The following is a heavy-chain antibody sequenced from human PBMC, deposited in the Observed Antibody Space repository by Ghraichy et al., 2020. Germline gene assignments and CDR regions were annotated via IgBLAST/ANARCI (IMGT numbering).Heavy chain of an antibody. Sequence: ASVKVSCKASGYTFTSYGISWVRQAPGQGLEWMGWISAYNGNTNYAQKLQGRVTMTTDTSTSTAYMELRSLRSDDTAVYYCARTRFLEWLGHWFDPWGQGTLVTVSS. CDR2: ISAYNGNT. D-gene: IGHD3-3*01. V-gene: IGHV1-18*04. CDR1: GYTFTSYG. J-gene: IGHJ5*02. CDR3: ARTRFLEWLGHWFDP.